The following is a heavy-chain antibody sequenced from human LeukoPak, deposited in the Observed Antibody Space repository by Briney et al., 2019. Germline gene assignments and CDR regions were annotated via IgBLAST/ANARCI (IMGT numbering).Heavy chain of an antibody. Sequence: GGSLRLSCTASGFTFSTYAMHWVRQAPGKGLEWVAVIWYDGSNKYYADSVKGRFTISRDNSKNTLYLQMNSLRVEDTAVYYCGRDPPEGSLLSYYFDYGGKGPLVTVP. CDR3: GRDPPEGSLLSYYFDY. CDR2: IWYDGSNK. J-gene: IGHJ4*02. V-gene: IGHV3-33*08. CDR1: GFTFSTYA. D-gene: IGHD2-2*01.